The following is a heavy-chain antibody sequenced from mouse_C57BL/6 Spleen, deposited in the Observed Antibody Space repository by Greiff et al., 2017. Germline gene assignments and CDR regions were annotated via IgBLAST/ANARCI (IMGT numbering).Heavy chain of an antibody. D-gene: IGHD1-1*01. CDR3: ARDYGSSYFDY. V-gene: IGHV1-80*01. CDR1: GYAFSSYW. Sequence: VQLQQSGAELVKPGASVKISCKASGYAFSSYWMNWVKPRPGKGLEWIGQIYPGDGDTNYNGKFKGKATLTADKSSSTAYMQLSSLTSEDSAVYFCARDYGSSYFDYWGQGTTLTVSS. J-gene: IGHJ2*01. CDR2: IYPGDGDT.